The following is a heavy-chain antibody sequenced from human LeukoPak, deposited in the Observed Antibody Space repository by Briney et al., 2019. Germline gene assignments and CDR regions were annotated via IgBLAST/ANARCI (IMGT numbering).Heavy chain of an antibody. J-gene: IGHJ4*02. CDR2: IYSGGST. V-gene: IGHV3-66*01. CDR1: GFTVSSNY. CDR3: AREEAVALSY. D-gene: IGHD6-19*01. Sequence: GGSLRLSCAASGFTVSSNYTSWVRQAPGRGLEWVSVIYSGGSTYYADSVKGRFTISRDNSKNTLYLQMNSLRAEDTAVYYCAREEAVALSYWGQGTLVTVSS.